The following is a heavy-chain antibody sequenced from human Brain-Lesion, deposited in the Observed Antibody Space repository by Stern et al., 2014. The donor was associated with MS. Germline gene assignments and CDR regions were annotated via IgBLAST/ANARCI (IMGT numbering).Heavy chain of an antibody. CDR1: GYIFTGYY. V-gene: IGHV1-2*02. J-gene: IGHJ6*02. D-gene: IGHD3-3*01. Sequence: VQLVESGAAVKKPGASVKVSCKTSGYIFTGYYIHCVRQAPGQGLEWMAWINPNPGGTKYAQKVQGRVTMSRDTSISTAYVELSSLTSDDTAVYYCARDQRGITIFGVVTDYYYLGMDVWGQGTTVTVSS. CDR3: ARDQRGITIFGVVTDYYYLGMDV. CDR2: INPNPGGT.